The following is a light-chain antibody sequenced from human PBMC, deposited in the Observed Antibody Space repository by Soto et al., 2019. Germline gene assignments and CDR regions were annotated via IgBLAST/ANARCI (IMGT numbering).Light chain of an antibody. CDR3: SSYTSTNSL. CDR1: SSDVGAYNY. V-gene: IGLV2-14*03. J-gene: IGLJ2*01. Sequence: QSALTQPASVSGSPGESITISCTGTSSDVGAYNYVSWYQQHPGKAPKLMIYDVSNRPSGVSNRFSGSTSGNTASLTISGLHAEDEADYYCSSYTSTNSLFGGRTKLTVL. CDR2: DVS.